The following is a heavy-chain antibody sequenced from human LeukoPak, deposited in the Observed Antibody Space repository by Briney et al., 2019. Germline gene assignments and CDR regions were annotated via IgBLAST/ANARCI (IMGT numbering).Heavy chain of an antibody. CDR3: ARDSLEWLSFDY. CDR2: INPNSGGT. D-gene: IGHD3-3*01. J-gene: IGHJ4*02. CDR1: GYTFTGYY. V-gene: IGHV1-2*06. Sequence: ASVKVSCKASGYTFTGYYMHWVRQAPGQGLEWMGRINPNSGGTNYAQKLQTRVTMTRDTSISTAYMELSRLRSDDTAVYYCARDSLEWLSFDYWGQGTLVTVSS.